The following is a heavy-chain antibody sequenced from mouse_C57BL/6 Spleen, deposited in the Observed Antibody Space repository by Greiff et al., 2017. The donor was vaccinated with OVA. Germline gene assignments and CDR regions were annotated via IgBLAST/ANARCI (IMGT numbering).Heavy chain of an antibody. Sequence: VQLQQPGAELVRPGSSVKLSCKASGYTFTSYWMDWVKQRPGQGLEWIGNIYPSDSETHYNQKFKDKATLTVDKSSSPAYLQLSSLTSEDSAIDDYSRKRGYGYSDDFDYWGQGTTLTVSS. CDR1: GYTFTSYW. V-gene: IGHV1-61*01. D-gene: IGHD2-2*01. CDR3: SRKRGYGYSDDFDY. J-gene: IGHJ2*01. CDR2: IYPSDSET.